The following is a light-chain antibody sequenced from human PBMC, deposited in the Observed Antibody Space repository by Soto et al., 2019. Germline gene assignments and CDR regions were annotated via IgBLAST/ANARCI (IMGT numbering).Light chain of an antibody. J-gene: IGKJ5*01. V-gene: IGKV3-15*01. Sequence: EIVLTQSPVTLSLSPGERATLSCRASQSVSSYLAWYQQKPGQAPRLLIYGASTRATGISARFSGSGSGTEFTLTISSLQSEDFAVYYCQQYNNWITFGQGTRLEIK. CDR2: GAS. CDR3: QQYNNWIT. CDR1: QSVSSY.